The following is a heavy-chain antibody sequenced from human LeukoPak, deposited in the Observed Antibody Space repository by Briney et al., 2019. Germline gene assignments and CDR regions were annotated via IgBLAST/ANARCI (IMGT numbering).Heavy chain of an antibody. V-gene: IGHV3-30-3*01. Sequence: GGPLRLSCAASGVTLSSYAMSWARQAPGKGLEWVALISYDGGNKDYADSVKGRFIISRDNSKNTLYLQMNILRADDTAVYFCAREDFWRSSPFDYWGQGTLVTVSP. J-gene: IGHJ4*02. CDR3: AREDFWRSSPFDY. CDR2: ISYDGGNK. D-gene: IGHD3-3*01. CDR1: GVTLSSYA.